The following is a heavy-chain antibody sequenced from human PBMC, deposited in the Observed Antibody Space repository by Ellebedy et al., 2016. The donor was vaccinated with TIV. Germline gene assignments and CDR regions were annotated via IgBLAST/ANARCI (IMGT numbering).Heavy chain of an antibody. J-gene: IGHJ5*02. CDR3: AKRGSYGDYAVQVNSWLDR. V-gene: IGHV3-7*01. CDR2: IYQDGSEK. Sequence: GESLKISCAASGFSFRSYWMSWVRQAPGKGLEWVANIYQDGSEKLYVDSVKGRFTISRDNTKNLLFLQMNSQRVDDTAVYYCAKRGSYGDYAVQVNSWLDRWGQGTLVTVSS. CDR1: GFSFRSYW. D-gene: IGHD4-17*01.